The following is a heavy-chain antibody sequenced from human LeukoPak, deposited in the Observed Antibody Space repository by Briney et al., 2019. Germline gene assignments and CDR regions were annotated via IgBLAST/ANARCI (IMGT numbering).Heavy chain of an antibody. V-gene: IGHV3-30*18. Sequence: PGRSLRLSCAASGFTFSSYGMHWVRQAPGKGLEWVALISLDGSNRDYAESVKGRFTISRDSSKNTLYLQMNSLRAEDTAVYYCAKDGEVSWFGPKSYWGQGTLVAVSS. J-gene: IGHJ4*02. CDR1: GFTFSSYG. CDR2: ISLDGSNR. CDR3: AKDGEVSWFGPKSY. D-gene: IGHD3-10*01.